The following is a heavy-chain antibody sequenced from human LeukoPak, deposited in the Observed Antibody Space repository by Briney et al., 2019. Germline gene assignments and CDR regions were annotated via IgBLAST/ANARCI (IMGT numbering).Heavy chain of an antibody. V-gene: IGHV3-33*01. CDR2: IWYDGSNK. CDR1: GFTFSSYG. Sequence: PGRSLRLSCAASGFTFSSYGMHWVRQAPGKGLEWVAVIWYDGSNKYYADSVKGRFTISRDNSKNTLYLQMNSLRAEDTAVYYCARASLEGVAGTLDYWGQGTLVTVSS. D-gene: IGHD6-19*01. CDR3: ARASLEGVAGTLDY. J-gene: IGHJ4*02.